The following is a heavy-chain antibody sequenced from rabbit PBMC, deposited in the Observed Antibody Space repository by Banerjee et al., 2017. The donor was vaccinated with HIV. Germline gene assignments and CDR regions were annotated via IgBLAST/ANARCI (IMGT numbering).Heavy chain of an antibody. Sequence: QEQLEESGGGLVKPGGTLTLTCKASGIDFSTYQQMCWVRQAPGKGLEWIACIYSGSSGPTWYASWAKGRFTISKTSSTTVTLQMTSLTGADTATYFCARDRDTGTAYYFDLWGPGTLVTVS. CDR2: IYSGSSGPT. CDR3: ARDRDTGTAYYFDL. D-gene: IGHD7-1*01. J-gene: IGHJ6*01. V-gene: IGHV1S45*01. CDR1: GIDFSTYQQ.